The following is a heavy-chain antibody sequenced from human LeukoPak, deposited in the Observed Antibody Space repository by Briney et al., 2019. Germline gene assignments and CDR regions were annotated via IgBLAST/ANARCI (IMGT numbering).Heavy chain of an antibody. Sequence: SETLSLTCTVPGGSISSYYWSWIRQPPGKGLEWIGYIYYSGSTNYNPSLKSRVTISVDTSKNQFSLKLSSVTAADTAVYYCARDYYGSGSYAYWGQGSLVTVSS. J-gene: IGHJ4*02. CDR1: GGSISSYY. V-gene: IGHV4-59*01. CDR3: ARDYYGSGSYAY. D-gene: IGHD3-10*01. CDR2: IYYSGST.